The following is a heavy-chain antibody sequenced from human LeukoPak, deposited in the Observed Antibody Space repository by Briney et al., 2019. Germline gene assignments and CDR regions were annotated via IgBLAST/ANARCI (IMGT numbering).Heavy chain of an antibody. J-gene: IGHJ6*03. CDR2: ISSSSSYI. CDR1: GFTFSSYS. Sequence: GSLRLSCAASGFTFSSYSMNWVRQAPGKGLEWVSSISSSSSYIYYADSVKGRFTISRDNAKNSLYLQMNSLRAEDTAVYYCARRYSSSFSLEVYYMDVWGKGTTVTVSS. CDR3: ARRYSSSFSLEVYYMDV. V-gene: IGHV3-21*01. D-gene: IGHD6-6*01.